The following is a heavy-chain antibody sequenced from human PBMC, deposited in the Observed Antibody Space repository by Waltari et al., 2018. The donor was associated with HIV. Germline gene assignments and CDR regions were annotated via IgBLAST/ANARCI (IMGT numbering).Heavy chain of an antibody. D-gene: IGHD6-19*01. Sequence: EVKLVESGGGLVQPGRSLRLSCAASGFTFDDYAMHWVRQAPGKDLEWVSGISWNSGSIGYADSVKGRFTISRDNAKNSLYLQMNSLRAEDTALYYCAKSGSGTPYDAFDIWGQGTMVTVSS. CDR2: ISWNSGSI. V-gene: IGHV3-9*01. CDR3: AKSGSGTPYDAFDI. CDR1: GFTFDDYA. J-gene: IGHJ3*02.